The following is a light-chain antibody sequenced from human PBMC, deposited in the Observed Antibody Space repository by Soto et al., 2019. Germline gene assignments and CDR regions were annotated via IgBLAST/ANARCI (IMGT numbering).Light chain of an antibody. J-gene: IGKJ2*01. V-gene: IGKV1-39*01. CDR2: AES. CDR1: QRISSC. CDR3: QQSHLTPRT. Sequence: IKMTQSPTSLSASVGDRGTITCRESQRISSCLNWYQHKVVRAPTLLIYAESSLQTGVPSRVSGSGSGTHFTLTISSLQPQDFATYYCQQSHLTPRTFGQGTKLEIK.